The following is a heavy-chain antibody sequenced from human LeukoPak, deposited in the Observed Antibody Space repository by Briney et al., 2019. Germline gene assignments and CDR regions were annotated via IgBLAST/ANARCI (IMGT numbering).Heavy chain of an antibody. CDR2: IYYSGST. Sequence: SETLSLTCTVSGGSISSSSYYWGWIRQPPGKGLEWIGSIYYSGSTYYNPSLKSRVTISVDTSKNQFSLKLSSVTAADTAVYYCAGSIAAAGTGTYYFDYWGQGTLVTVSS. V-gene: IGHV4-39*01. D-gene: IGHD6-13*01. J-gene: IGHJ4*02. CDR1: GGSISSSSYY. CDR3: AGSIAAAGTGTYYFDY.